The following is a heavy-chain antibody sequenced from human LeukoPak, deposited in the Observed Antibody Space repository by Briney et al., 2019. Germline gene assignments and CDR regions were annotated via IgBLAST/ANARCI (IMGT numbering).Heavy chain of an antibody. Sequence: SQTLSLTCALSGDSLSTNSAAWNWLRQSPSRGLEWLGRTYYRSKLYNDYAVSVKSRITINPDTSKNQFSLQLNSVTPEDTAGYYCARVALNSGSLDYWGQGTLVTVSS. V-gene: IGHV6-1*01. D-gene: IGHD6-19*01. J-gene: IGHJ4*02. CDR1: GDSLSTNSAA. CDR3: ARVALNSGSLDY. CDR2: TYYRSKLYN.